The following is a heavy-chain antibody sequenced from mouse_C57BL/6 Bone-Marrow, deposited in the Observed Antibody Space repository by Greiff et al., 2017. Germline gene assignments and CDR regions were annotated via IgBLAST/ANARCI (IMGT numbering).Heavy chain of an antibody. Sequence: VHLVESGAELVRPGASVKLSCKASGYTFTDYYINWVKQRPGQGLEWIARIYPGSGNTYYNEKFKGKATLTAEKSSSTAYMQLSSLTSEDSAVYFCARGRAMDYWGQGTSVTVSS. CDR1: GYTFTDYY. J-gene: IGHJ4*01. CDR2: IYPGSGNT. V-gene: IGHV1-76*01. CDR3: ARGRAMDY.